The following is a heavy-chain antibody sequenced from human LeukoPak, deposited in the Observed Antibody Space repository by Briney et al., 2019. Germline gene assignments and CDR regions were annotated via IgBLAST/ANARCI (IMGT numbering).Heavy chain of an antibody. CDR2: INSSSYYI. Sequence: PGRSLRLSCAASGFTFSNYSMNWVRQALGEGLEWVLSINSSSYYIYHADSVKGRFTISRDNAKNSLYLQMNSLRAEDTAVYYCARDQYYASGNYFNEGGKFDFWGQGTLVTVSS. CDR3: ARDQYYASGNYFNEGGKFDF. CDR1: GFTFSNYS. V-gene: IGHV3-21*01. D-gene: IGHD3-10*01. J-gene: IGHJ4*02.